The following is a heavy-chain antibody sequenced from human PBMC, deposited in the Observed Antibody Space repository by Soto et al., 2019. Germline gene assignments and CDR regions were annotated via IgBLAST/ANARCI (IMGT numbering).Heavy chain of an antibody. CDR3: ARLGRQQLVRRNWFDL. V-gene: IGHV4-34*01. Sequence: SETLSLTCAVYGGSFSSSYWSWIRQPPGKGLEWIGEITHSGSTNYNPSLKSRVTISVDTSKNQFSLKLSSVTAADTAVYYCARLGRQQLVRRNWFDLWGQGTLVTVSS. CDR1: GGSFSSSY. CDR2: ITHSGST. J-gene: IGHJ5*02. D-gene: IGHD6-13*01.